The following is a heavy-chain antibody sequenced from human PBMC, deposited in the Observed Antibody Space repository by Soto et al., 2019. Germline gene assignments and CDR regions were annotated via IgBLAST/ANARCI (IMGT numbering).Heavy chain of an antibody. V-gene: IGHV4-31*03. CDR2: IYYSGST. J-gene: IGHJ6*02. CDR1: GGSISSGGYY. D-gene: IGHD2-2*01. CDR3: ARGGVPAAMGGGMDV. Sequence: QVQLQESGPGLVKPSQTLSLTCTVSGGSISSGGYYWSWIRQHPGKGLEWIGYIYYSGSTYYNPSLKSRVTIAVDTSKNQFSLKLSSVTAADTAVYYCARGGVPAAMGGGMDVWGQGTTVTVSS.